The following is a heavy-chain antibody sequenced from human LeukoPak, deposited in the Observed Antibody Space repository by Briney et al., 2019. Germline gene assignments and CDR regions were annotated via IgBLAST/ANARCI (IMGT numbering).Heavy chain of an antibody. CDR3: ARERSSWYRDSDY. V-gene: IGHV1-69*13. CDR2: IIPIFGTA. Sequence: ASVKVSCKASGGTFSSYAISWVRQAPGQGLEWMGGIIPIFGTANYAQKFQGRVTITADESTSTAFLEVRSLRFDDTGIYYCARERSSWYRDSDYWGQGTLVTVSS. J-gene: IGHJ4*02. D-gene: IGHD6-13*01. CDR1: GGTFSSYA.